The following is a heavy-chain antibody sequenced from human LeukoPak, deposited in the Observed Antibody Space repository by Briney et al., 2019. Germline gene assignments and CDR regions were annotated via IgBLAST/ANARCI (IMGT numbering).Heavy chain of an antibody. CDR3: ASGSYRDAFDI. V-gene: IGHV4-34*01. D-gene: IGHD1-26*01. Sequence: SETLSLTCAVYGGSFSGYYWSWIRQPPGKGLEWIGEINHSGSTNYNPSLKSRVTISVDTSKNQFSLKLSSVTAADTAVYYCASGSYRDAFDIWGQGTMVTVSS. CDR2: INHSGST. J-gene: IGHJ3*02. CDR1: GGSFSGYY.